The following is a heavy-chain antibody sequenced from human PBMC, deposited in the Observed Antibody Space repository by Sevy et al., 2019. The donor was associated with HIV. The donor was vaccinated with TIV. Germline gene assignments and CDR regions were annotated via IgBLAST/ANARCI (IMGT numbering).Heavy chain of an antibody. V-gene: IGHV4-39*01. CDR3: ARHEPSWGYFDY. D-gene: IGHD2-2*01. J-gene: IGHJ4*02. CDR1: GGSISSSSYY. CDR2: IYYSGST. Sequence: SETLSLTCTVSGGSISSSSYYWGWIRQPPGKGLEWIGSIYYSGSTYYNPSLKSRVTISVDTSKNQFSLKLSSVTAADTAVYYCARHEPSWGYFDYWGQGTLVTVSS.